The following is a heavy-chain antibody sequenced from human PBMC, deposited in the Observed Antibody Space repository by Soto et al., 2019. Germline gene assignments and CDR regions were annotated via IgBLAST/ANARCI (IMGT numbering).Heavy chain of an antibody. Sequence: QLQLQESGPGLLKPSETLSLTCTVSGDSISTSNYYWSWIRQSPGKGLEGIGSVVYSGSSYYNPSLKSRVTISVDASRNQFSLRVNSVTAADTAVYYCASRKREEICSSGNCYFTYWGQGTLVTVSS. CDR2: VVYSGSS. CDR1: GDSISTSNYY. CDR3: ASRKREEICSSGNCYFTY. D-gene: IGHD2-2*01. J-gene: IGHJ4*02. V-gene: IGHV4-39*01.